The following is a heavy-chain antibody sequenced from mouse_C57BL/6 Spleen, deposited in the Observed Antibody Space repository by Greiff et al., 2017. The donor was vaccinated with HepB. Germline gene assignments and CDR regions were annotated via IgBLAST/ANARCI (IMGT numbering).Heavy chain of an antibody. CDR1: GYTFTSYW. V-gene: IGHV1-53*01. Sequence: QVQLKQPGTELVKPGASVKLSCKASGYTFTSYWMHWVKQRPGQGLEWIGNINPSNGGTNYNEKFKSKATLTVDKSSSTAYMQLSSLTSEDSAVYYCAREGANWGGWFAYWGQGTLVTVSA. J-gene: IGHJ3*01. D-gene: IGHD4-1*01. CDR3: AREGANWGGWFAY. CDR2: INPSNGGT.